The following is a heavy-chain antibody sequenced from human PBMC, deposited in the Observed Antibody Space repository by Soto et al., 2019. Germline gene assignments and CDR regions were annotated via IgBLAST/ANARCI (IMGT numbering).Heavy chain of an antibody. CDR2: MNSHGSTT. CDR1: SLIFANHC. J-gene: IGHJ4*02. CDR3: ATAEVDY. V-gene: IGHV3-74*01. Sequence: PACCLRICFALASLIFANHCMHWVRQARGKGLEGDSRMNSHGSTTDYADSVKGRFTVSRDNAKNTLYLQMNSLRAEDTAVYYCATAEVDYWGPGTLVPVSS.